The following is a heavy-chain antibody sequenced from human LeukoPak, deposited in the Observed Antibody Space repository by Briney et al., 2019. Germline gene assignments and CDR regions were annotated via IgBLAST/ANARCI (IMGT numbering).Heavy chain of an antibody. D-gene: IGHD3-9*01. J-gene: IGHJ5*02. CDR1: GGSISSYY. CDR3: ARDTRNYDILTGYLDLFDP. CDR2: IYTSGST. V-gene: IGHV4-4*07. Sequence: SETLSLTCTVSGGSISSYYWSWIRQPAGKGLEWIGRIYTSGSTNYNPSLKSRVTMSVDTSKNQFSLKLSSVTAADTAVYYCARDTRNYDILTGYLDLFDPWGQGTLVTVSS.